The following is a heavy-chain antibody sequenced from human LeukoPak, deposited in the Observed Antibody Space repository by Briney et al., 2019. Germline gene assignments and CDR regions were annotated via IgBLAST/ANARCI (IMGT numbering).Heavy chain of an antibody. J-gene: IGHJ4*02. CDR1: GGSIGNYW. Sequence: PSETLSLTCTVSGGSIGNYWWSWIRQPPGKGLEWIGYVYYSGGTNYNPSLKSRVTISIESSKNQFSLKLRSVTAADTAVYYCARELAGAGFDYWSQGTLVTVFS. CDR2: VYYSGGT. CDR3: ARELAGAGFDY. D-gene: IGHD6-13*01. V-gene: IGHV4-59*01.